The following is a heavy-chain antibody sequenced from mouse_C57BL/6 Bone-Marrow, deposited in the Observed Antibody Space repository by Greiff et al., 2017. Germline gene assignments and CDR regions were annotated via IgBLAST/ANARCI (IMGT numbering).Heavy chain of an antibody. CDR1: GYTFTSYW. CDR2: INPSSGYT. V-gene: IGHV1-7*01. D-gene: IGHD3-3*01. Sequence: QVQLQQSGAELAKPGASVKLSCKASGYTFTSYWMHWVKQRPGQGLEWIGYINPSSGYTKYNQKFKDKATLTADNSSSTAYMHLSSLTYEDSAVYYWARLGDYFDYGGQGTTLTVSS. CDR3: ARLGDYFDY. J-gene: IGHJ2*01.